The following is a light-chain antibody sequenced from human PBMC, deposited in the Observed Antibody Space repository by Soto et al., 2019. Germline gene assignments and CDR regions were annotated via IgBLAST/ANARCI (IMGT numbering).Light chain of an antibody. CDR1: QNINNY. CDR2: ATS. V-gene: IGKV1-39*01. J-gene: IGKJ5*01. Sequence: DIQMTQSPSSLSASVGDRVTLSCRASQNINNYLNWYLQKPGRAPKLLIFATSNLQSGVPSRFSGGGSGTDFTLTISSLQPEDFAIYYCQQSYSTPPTFGQGTRLEI. CDR3: QQSYSTPPT.